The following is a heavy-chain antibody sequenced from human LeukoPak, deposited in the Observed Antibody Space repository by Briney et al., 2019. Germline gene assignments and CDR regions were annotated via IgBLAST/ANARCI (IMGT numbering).Heavy chain of an antibody. D-gene: IGHD3-22*01. CDR2: IKSKSDGGTT. Sequence: GSLRLSCAASGFTFNRAWMTWVRQAPGKGLEWGGRIKSKSDGGTTDYAAPVKGRFTISRDDSKTTLYLQMSSLKVEDTAVYYCATGYYYDSSGYNWGQGTLVTVSS. V-gene: IGHV3-15*01. CDR3: ATGYYYDSSGYN. J-gene: IGHJ4*02. CDR1: GFTFNRAW.